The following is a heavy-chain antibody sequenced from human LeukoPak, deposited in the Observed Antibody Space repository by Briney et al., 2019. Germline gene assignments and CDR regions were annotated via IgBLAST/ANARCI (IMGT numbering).Heavy chain of an antibody. CDR3: ARGLRRITMVRGVTNPGYFDY. CDR2: INHSGST. J-gene: IGHJ4*02. CDR1: GGSFSGYY. D-gene: IGHD3-10*01. Sequence: KPSETLSLTCAVYGGSFSGYYWRWIRQPPGKGLEWIGEINHSGSTNYNPSLKSRVTISVDTSKNQFSLKLSSVTAADTAVYYCARGLRRITMVRGVTNPGYFDYWGQGTLVTVSS. V-gene: IGHV4-34*01.